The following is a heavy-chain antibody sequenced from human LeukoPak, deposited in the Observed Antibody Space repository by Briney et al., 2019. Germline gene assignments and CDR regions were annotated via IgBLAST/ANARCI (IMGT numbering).Heavy chain of an antibody. CDR2: INQDGSEK. D-gene: IGHD5-24*01. CDR3: ARERDGGFYDY. V-gene: IGHV3-7*01. CDR1: GLTFRSYW. J-gene: IGHJ4*02. Sequence: QAGGSLRLSCAVSGLTFRSYWMSWVRQAPGKGLEWVANINQDGSEKYFVDSVKGRFTISRDNAKNSLHLQMNTLRAEDTAVYNCARERDGGFYDYWGQGTLVAVSS.